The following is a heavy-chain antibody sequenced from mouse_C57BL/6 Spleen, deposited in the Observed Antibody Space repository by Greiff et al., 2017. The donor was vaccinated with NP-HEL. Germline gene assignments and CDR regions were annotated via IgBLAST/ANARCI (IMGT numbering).Heavy chain of an antibody. CDR2: ISSGGDYI. J-gene: IGHJ1*03. D-gene: IGHD1-1*01. V-gene: IGHV5S21*01. CDR3: ARGNSSFWYFDV. Sequence: EVHLVESGEGLVKPGGSLKLSCAASGFTFSSYAMSWVRQTPEKRLEWVAYISSGGDYIYYADTVKGRFTISRDNAKNTLFLQMTSLRSEDTAMYYCARGNSSFWYFDVWGTGTTVTVSS. CDR1: GFTFSSYA.